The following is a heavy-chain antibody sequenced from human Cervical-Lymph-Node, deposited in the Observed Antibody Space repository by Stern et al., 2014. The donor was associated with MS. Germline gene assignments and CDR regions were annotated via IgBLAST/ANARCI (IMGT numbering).Heavy chain of an antibody. J-gene: IGHJ4*02. CDR1: GGSISTDGYY. CDR2: SYHSGST. CDR3: ARSDRLWGSFDY. Sequence: QVQLQESGPGLVQPSQTLSLTCSVSGGSISTDGYYWIWIRQHPGKGLEWIGYSYHSGSTYANPSLKRLASTSVDTSQTQYYPTVTTVTAADTAHYYCARSDRLWGSFDYWGQGTLVTVSS. V-gene: IGHV4-31*01. D-gene: IGHD3-16*01.